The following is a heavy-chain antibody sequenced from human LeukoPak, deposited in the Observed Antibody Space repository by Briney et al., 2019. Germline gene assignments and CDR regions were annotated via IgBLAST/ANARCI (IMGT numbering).Heavy chain of an antibody. CDR2: IYPDDSDT. Sequence: GESLKISCKGSGYSFTSYWIGWVRQMPGKGLEWMGIIYPDDSDTKYSPSFQGQVTISADKPINTAYLQWSSLKASDTAMYYCARQWGSGSYYNLNYWGQGTLVTVSS. J-gene: IGHJ4*02. D-gene: IGHD3-10*01. V-gene: IGHV5-51*01. CDR1: GYSFTSYW. CDR3: ARQWGSGSYYNLNY.